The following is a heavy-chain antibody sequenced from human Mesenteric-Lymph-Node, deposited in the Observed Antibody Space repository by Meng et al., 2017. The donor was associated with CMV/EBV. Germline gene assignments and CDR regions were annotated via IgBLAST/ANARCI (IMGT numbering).Heavy chain of an antibody. CDR2: IIPILGIA. V-gene: IGHV1-69*02. D-gene: IGHD6-13*01. CDR3: AGGIAAAGSRWFDP. CDR1: GGTFSSYT. J-gene: IGHJ5*02. Sequence: QVQLVQSGAEVKKPGSSVTVSSKASGGTFSSYTISWVRQAPGQGLEWMGRIIPILGIANYAQKFQGRVTITADKSTSTAYMELSSLRSEDTAVYYCAGGIAAAGSRWFDPWGQGTLVTVSS.